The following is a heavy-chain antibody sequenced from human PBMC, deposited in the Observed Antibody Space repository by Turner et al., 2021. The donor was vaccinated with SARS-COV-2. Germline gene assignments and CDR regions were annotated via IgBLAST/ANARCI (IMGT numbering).Heavy chain of an antibody. J-gene: IGHJ6*02. V-gene: IGHV4-39*01. CDR1: GGSISSSTYC. CDR3: ARLMDTAMDYYGMDV. D-gene: IGHD5-18*01. CDR2: IYYNGST. Sequence: QLQLQESVPGLVKPSETLSLTCSVSGGSISSSTYCWGWLRQPPGKGLEWIGTIYYNGSTYYNPSLKSRVTISVDTSKNQFSLKLSSVTAADTAVYYCARLMDTAMDYYGMDVWGQGTTVTVSS.